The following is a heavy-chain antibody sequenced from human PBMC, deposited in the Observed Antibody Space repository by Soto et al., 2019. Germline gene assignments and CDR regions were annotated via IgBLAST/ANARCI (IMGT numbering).Heavy chain of an antibody. D-gene: IGHD3-22*01. CDR2: ISATGVKT. CDR1: GFTFSNYA. CDR3: TKSRAAMIDYFDF. J-gene: IGHJ4*02. Sequence: EVQVLESGGGLVQPGGSLRLSCAASGFTFSNYAMNWVRQAPGKGLEWVSGISATGVKTYSADSVKGRFTMSRDNSKDKVYRAMNSLRAEYAAVYYCTKSRAAMIDYFDFWGLGALVTVSS. V-gene: IGHV3-23*01.